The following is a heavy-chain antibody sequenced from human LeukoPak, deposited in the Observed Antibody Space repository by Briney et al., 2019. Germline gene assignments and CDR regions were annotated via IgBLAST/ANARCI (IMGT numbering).Heavy chain of an antibody. V-gene: IGHV1-18*01. CDR1: GYTFTSYG. CDR2: ISAYNGNT. J-gene: IGHJ2*01. Sequence: GASVKVSCKASGYTFTSYGISWVRQAPGQGLEWMGWISAYNGNTNYAQKFQGRVTMTRDTSISTAYMELSRLRSDDTAVYYCAKSPGERALYWYFDLWGRGTLVTVSS. CDR3: AKSPGERALYWYFDL. D-gene: IGHD3-16*01.